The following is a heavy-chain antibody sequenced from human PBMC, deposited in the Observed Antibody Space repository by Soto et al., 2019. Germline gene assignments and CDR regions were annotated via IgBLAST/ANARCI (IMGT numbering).Heavy chain of an antibody. CDR2: ISFDGSYN. D-gene: IGHD1-26*01. Sequence: GGSLRLSCAASGFAFSSYAMHWVRQAPGKGLEWVALISFDGSYNYFADSVKGRFTISRDNSKNTLSLQMDSLRAEDTAVYYCARDQRTGSYAGVFDIWGQGTLVTVSS. V-gene: IGHV3-30-3*01. CDR1: GFAFSSYA. CDR3: ARDQRTGSYAGVFDI. J-gene: IGHJ3*02.